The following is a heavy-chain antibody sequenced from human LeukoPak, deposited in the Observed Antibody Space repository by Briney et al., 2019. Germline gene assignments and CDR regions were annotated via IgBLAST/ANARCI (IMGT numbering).Heavy chain of an antibody. CDR1: GGTFSSYA. CDR2: ISAYNGNT. J-gene: IGHJ3*02. Sequence: ASVKVSCKASGGTFSSYAISWVRQAPGQGLEWMGWISAYNGNTNYAQKLQGRVTMTTDTSTSTAYMELRSLRSDDTAVYYCARARTTGTTGGDAFDIWGQETMVTVSS. V-gene: IGHV1-18*01. CDR3: ARARTTGTTGGDAFDI. D-gene: IGHD1-1*01.